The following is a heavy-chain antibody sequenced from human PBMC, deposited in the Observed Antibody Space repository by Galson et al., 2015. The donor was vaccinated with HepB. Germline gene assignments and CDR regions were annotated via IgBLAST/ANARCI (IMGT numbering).Heavy chain of an antibody. CDR3: AYYYDYIWGLGP. Sequence: SLRLSCAASGSTFSSYAMSWVRQAPGKGLEWVSAISGSGGSTYYADSVKGRFTISRDNSKNTLYLQMNSLRAEDTAVYYCAYYYDYIWGLGPWGQGTLVTVSS. V-gene: IGHV3-23*01. J-gene: IGHJ5*02. D-gene: IGHD3-16*01. CDR2: ISGSGGST. CDR1: GSTFSSYA.